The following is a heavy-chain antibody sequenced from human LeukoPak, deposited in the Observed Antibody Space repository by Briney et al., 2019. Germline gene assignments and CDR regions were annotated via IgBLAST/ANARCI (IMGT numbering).Heavy chain of an antibody. J-gene: IGHJ4*02. CDR1: GFTFASYA. CDR2: ISGSGGST. CDR3: ARLPSRDY. Sequence: PGGSLRLSCAASGFTFASYAMTWVRQAPGKGLEWFSAISGSGGSTYYADSVKGRFTISRDISKNTLYLQMNSLRAEDTAVYYCARLPSRDYWRQGTLVTVSS. D-gene: IGHD2-15*01. V-gene: IGHV3-23*01.